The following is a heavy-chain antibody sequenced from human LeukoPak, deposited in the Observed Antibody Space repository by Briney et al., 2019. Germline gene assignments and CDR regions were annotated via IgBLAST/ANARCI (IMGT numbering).Heavy chain of an antibody. CDR1: GFXVSSNY. J-gene: IGHJ4*02. CDR2: IYRGDNT. Sequence: GGSLRLSCAASGFXVSSNYISWVRQAPGKGLEWVSVIYRGDNTYYADSVKGRFTISRDNSKNTLYLQMNSLRAEDTAVYYCARVADTHIFDYWGQGTLVTVSS. V-gene: IGHV3-53*01. CDR3: ARVADTHIFDY. D-gene: IGHD2-21*01.